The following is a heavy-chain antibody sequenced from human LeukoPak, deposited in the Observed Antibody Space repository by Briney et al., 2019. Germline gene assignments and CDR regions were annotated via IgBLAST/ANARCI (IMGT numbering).Heavy chain of an antibody. Sequence: GASVKVSCKASGYTFTGYYMHWVRQAPGQGLEWMGWINPNSGGTNYAQKLQGRVTMTTDTSTSTAYMELRSLRSDDTAVYYCARVPHCSSTSCYEDYWGQGTLVTVSS. CDR1: GYTFTGYY. J-gene: IGHJ4*02. CDR3: ARVPHCSSTSCYEDY. CDR2: INPNSGGT. V-gene: IGHV1-2*02. D-gene: IGHD2-2*01.